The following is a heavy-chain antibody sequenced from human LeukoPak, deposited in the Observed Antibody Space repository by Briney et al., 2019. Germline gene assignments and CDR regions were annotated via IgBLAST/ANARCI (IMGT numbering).Heavy chain of an antibody. CDR1: GGSISSSNW. CDR2: IYHSGST. V-gene: IGHV4-4*02. Sequence: SETLSLTCAVSGGSISSSNWWSWVRQPPGKGLEWIGEIYHSGSTNYNPSLKSRVTISVDTSKNQFSLKLSSVTAADTAVYYCARRRYSYGSARDYFDYWGQGTLVTVSS. CDR3: ARRRYSYGSARDYFDY. J-gene: IGHJ4*02. D-gene: IGHD5-18*01.